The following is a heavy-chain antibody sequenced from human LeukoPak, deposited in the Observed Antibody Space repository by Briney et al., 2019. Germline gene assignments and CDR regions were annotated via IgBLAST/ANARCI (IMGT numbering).Heavy chain of an antibody. D-gene: IGHD4-11*01. Sequence: GGCLSLSCAASGFTFNSFGMHWVRQAPGKGLEWVAVISFDGSNKYFADSVKGRLSISRDNSKNTLDLQMNSLRAEDTAVYYCAKDFHTVTTFDYWAQGTLLTVSS. CDR1: GFTFNSFG. CDR2: ISFDGSNK. CDR3: AKDFHTVTTFDY. J-gene: IGHJ4*02. V-gene: IGHV3-30*18.